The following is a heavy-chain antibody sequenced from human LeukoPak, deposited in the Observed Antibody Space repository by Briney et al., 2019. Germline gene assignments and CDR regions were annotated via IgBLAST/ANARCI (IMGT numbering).Heavy chain of an antibody. CDR2: IYYSGST. V-gene: IGHV4-59*08. Sequence: PSETLSLTCTVSGGSISSYSWSWTRQPPGKGLEWIGYIYYSGSTNYNPSLKSRVTISVDTSKNQFSLKLSSVTAADTAVYYCARVLGGYSYGPFDYWGQGTLVTVSS. CDR1: GGSISSYS. CDR3: ARVLGGYSYGPFDY. J-gene: IGHJ4*02. D-gene: IGHD5-18*01.